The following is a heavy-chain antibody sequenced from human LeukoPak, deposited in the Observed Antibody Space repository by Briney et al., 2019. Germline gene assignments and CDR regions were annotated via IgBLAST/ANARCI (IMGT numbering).Heavy chain of an antibody. CDR2: ISGSGGST. D-gene: IGHD6-13*01. CDR1: GFTFSNYW. J-gene: IGHJ4*02. Sequence: GGSLRLSCAASGFTFSNYWMSWVRQAPGKGREWVSAISGSGGSTYYADSVKGRFIISRDNSKNTLYLQMNSLRAEDTAVYYCAKVDSSSWYGRGVDYWGQGTLVTVSS. V-gene: IGHV3-23*01. CDR3: AKVDSSSWYGRGVDY.